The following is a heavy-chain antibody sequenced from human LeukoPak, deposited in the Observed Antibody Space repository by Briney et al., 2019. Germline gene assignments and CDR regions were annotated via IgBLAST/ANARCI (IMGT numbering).Heavy chain of an antibody. CDR1: GGSISSGSYY. CDR3: ARQRYLGYFDY. Sequence: SETLSLTCTVSGGSISSGSYYWSWIRQPAGKGLEWIGRIYTSGSTNYNPSLKSRVTISVGTSKNQFSLKLSSVTAADTAVYYCARQRYLGYFDYWGQGTLVTVSS. CDR2: IYTSGST. J-gene: IGHJ4*02. D-gene: IGHD3-9*01. V-gene: IGHV4-61*02.